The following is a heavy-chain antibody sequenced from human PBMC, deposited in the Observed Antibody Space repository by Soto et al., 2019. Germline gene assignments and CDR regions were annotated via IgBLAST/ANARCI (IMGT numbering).Heavy chain of an antibody. CDR3: ARVKGTLYRHYYFDY. V-gene: IGHV4-30-4*01. Sequence: SETLYLTCSVSGGTINSGDYFWSWIRQPQGKGLEWIGSIFYTGSTYYSPSLKSRASMSIDTSKNLFSLMLRSLTAADTAVYFCARVKGTLYRHYYFDYWGQGTPVTVSS. CDR1: GGTINSGDYF. CDR2: IFYTGST. D-gene: IGHD3-16*01. J-gene: IGHJ4*02.